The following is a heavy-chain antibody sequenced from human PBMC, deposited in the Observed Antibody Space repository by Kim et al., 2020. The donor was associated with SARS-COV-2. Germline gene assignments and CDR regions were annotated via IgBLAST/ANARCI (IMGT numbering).Heavy chain of an antibody. D-gene: IGHD3-10*01. Sequence: KYSTKFQGRVTITRDTSASTAYMERSSLRSEDTAVYYCARDRGAAVFGYWGQGTLVTVSS. CDR3: ARDRGAAVFGY. J-gene: IGHJ4*02. V-gene: IGHV1-3*01.